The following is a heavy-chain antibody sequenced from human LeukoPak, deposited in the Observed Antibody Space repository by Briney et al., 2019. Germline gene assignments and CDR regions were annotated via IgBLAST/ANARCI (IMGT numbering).Heavy chain of an antibody. CDR1: GGSISSYY. V-gene: IGHV4-59*01. J-gene: IGHJ4*02. CDR3: ARVSGYDWESFYDY. CDR2: IYYSGST. D-gene: IGHD5-12*01. Sequence: PSETLSLTCTVSGGSISSYYWSWIRQPPGKGLEWLGYIYYSGSTNYNPSLKSRVTISVDTSKNQFSLKLSSVTAADTAVYYCARVSGYDWESFYDYWGQGTLVTVSS.